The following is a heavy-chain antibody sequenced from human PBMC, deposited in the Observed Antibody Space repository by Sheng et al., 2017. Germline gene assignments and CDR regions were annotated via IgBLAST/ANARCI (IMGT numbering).Heavy chain of an antibody. CDR2: ISSSGSTI. V-gene: IGHV3-48*03. CDR3: ARVPYQLLLDY. J-gene: IGHJ4*02. Sequence: EVQLVESGGGLVQPGGSLRLSCAASGFTFNNYEMNWVRQAPGKGLEWVSYISSSGSTIYYADSVKGRFTISRDNANNSLYLQMSSLRAEDTAIYYCARVPYQLLLDYWGQGTLVTVSS. CDR1: GFTFNNYE. D-gene: IGHD2-2*01.